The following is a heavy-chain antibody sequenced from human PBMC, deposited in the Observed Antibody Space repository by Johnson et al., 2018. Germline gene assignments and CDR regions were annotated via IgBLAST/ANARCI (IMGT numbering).Heavy chain of an antibody. Sequence: QVQLVQSGGGLVKXGGSLRLSCAASGFTFSDYYMSWIRQAPGKGLEWVSYISGSGSVIYYADSVKGRFTISRDNAKNPLYLQMHSLRDGDTAVYYCARDVGPYCGVDCSSNAYWGQGTLVTVSS. CDR1: GFTFSDYY. CDR3: ARDVGPYCGVDCSSNAY. J-gene: IGHJ4*02. D-gene: IGHD2-21*02. V-gene: IGHV3-11*04. CDR2: ISGSGSVI.